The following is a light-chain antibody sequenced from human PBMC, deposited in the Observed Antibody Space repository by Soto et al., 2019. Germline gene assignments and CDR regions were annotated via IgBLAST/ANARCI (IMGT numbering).Light chain of an antibody. J-gene: IGKJ3*01. CDR2: DAS. Sequence: EIVLTQSPATLSLSPGERATLSCRASQSISSYLAWYQQKPDQASRLLIYDASNRATGIPARFSGSGSGTDFTLNISSLEPEDFAVYYCHQRSTWPFTFGPGTKVDIK. V-gene: IGKV3-11*01. CDR3: HQRSTWPFT. CDR1: QSISSY.